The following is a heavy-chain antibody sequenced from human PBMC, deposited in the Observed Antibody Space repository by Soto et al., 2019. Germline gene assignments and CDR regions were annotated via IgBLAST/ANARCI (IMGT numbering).Heavy chain of an antibody. J-gene: IGHJ5*02. V-gene: IGHV4-39*02. CDR1: GGSIRVQSYY. CDR2: SYYSGTC. D-gene: IGHD1-20*01. Sequence: NPSETLSLTCTVSGGSIRVQSYYWTWIRQTPGQGLEWVGSSYYSGTCYFNPALKGRVTISVDTYTNHFSLRLTSVTAADTGVYYCTRRYNSTDYYFDPRGQGNLVHVSS. CDR3: TRRYNSTDYYFDP.